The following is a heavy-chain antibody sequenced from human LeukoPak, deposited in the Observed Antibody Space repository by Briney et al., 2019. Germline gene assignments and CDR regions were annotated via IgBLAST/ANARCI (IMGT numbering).Heavy chain of an antibody. D-gene: IGHD4-17*01. J-gene: IGHJ4*02. Sequence: GGSLRLSCAASGFTFSSYWMNWVRQAPGKGLEWVAHIKQDGSEKYYVDSVKGRFTISRDNAKNSLYLQMNSLRAEDTALYYCARGASRDYGDYDDYWGQGTLVTVSS. CDR3: ARGASRDYGDYDDY. CDR2: IKQDGSEK. V-gene: IGHV3-7*01. CDR1: GFTFSSYW.